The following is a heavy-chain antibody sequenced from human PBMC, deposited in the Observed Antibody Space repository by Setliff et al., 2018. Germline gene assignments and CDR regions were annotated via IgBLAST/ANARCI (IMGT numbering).Heavy chain of an antibody. D-gene: IGHD3-16*01. V-gene: IGHV1-8*02. Sequence: VQVSCKASGYSFTSNDINWVRQVTGQGLEWMGRINPDSGDTDYARNFQGRVTMTRDTSMSTAYMELSSLRSDDTAVYYCATLWGGMDVWGQGTTVTVSS. CDR1: GYSFTSND. J-gene: IGHJ6*02. CDR3: ATLWGGMDV. CDR2: INPDSGDT.